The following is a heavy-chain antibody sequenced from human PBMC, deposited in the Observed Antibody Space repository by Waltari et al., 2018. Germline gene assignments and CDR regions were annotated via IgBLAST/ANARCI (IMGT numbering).Heavy chain of an antibody. D-gene: IGHD1-26*01. V-gene: IGHV4-59*01. CDR3: ARAGAPPYYGAHGGGWFDP. CDR2: IYYSGSS. Sequence: QVQLQESGPGLVKPSETLSLTCTVSGGSISSDYWSWIRQPPGKGLEWVGYIYYSGSSNNNPSVKSRVTITVETSKNKYSLKLSSVTAADTAVYYCARAGAPPYYGAHGGGWFDPWGQGTLVTVSS. CDR1: GGSISSDY. J-gene: IGHJ5*02.